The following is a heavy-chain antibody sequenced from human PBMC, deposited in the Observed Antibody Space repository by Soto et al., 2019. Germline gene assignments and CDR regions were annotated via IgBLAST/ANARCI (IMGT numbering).Heavy chain of an antibody. V-gene: IGHV4-31*03. D-gene: IGHD4-17*01. CDR2: IYYSGST. Sequence: SETLSLTCTVSGGSISSGGYYWSWIRQHPGKGLEWIGYIYYSGSTYYNPSLKSRVTISVDTSKNQFSLKLSSVTAADTAVYHCARDTYGDYGTNWFDPWGQGTLVTVSS. CDR1: GGSISSGGYY. CDR3: ARDTYGDYGTNWFDP. J-gene: IGHJ5*02.